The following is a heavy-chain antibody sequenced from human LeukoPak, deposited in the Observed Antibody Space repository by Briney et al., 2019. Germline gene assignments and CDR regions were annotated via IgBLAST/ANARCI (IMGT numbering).Heavy chain of an antibody. CDR1: GGSISSYY. CDR2: IYTSGST. J-gene: IGHJ5*02. Sequence: SETLSLTCTVSGGSISSYYWSWIRQPAGKGLEWIGRIYTSGSTNYNPSLKSRVTMSVDTSKNQFSLKLSPVTAADTAVYYCARDRGAAGTYNWFDPWGQGTLVTVSS. D-gene: IGHD6-13*01. V-gene: IGHV4-4*07. CDR3: ARDRGAAGTYNWFDP.